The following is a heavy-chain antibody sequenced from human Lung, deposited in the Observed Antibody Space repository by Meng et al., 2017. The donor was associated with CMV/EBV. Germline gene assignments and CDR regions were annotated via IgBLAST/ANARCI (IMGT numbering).Heavy chain of an antibody. Sequence: GSLRLSCTVSGGSISSSSYYWGWIRQPPGKGLEWIGSIYYSGSTYYNPSLKSRVTISVDTSKNQFSLKLSSVTAADTAVYYCARDATIFGVVDPYYYGMDVXGQGXTVX. V-gene: IGHV4-39*02. CDR2: IYYSGST. CDR3: ARDATIFGVVDPYYYGMDV. D-gene: IGHD3-3*01. J-gene: IGHJ6*02. CDR1: GGSISSSSYY.